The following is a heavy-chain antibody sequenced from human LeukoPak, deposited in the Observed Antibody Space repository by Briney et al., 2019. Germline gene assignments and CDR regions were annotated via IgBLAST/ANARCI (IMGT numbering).Heavy chain of an antibody. CDR2: INPNSGGT. J-gene: IGHJ4*02. Sequence: ASVKVSCKASEYTFTAYYMHWVRQAPGQGLEWMGWINPNSGGTNYAQKFQGRVTMTRDTSISTAYMELSRLRSDDTAVYYCARDGYNSWYFDYWGQGTLVTVSS. D-gene: IGHD5-24*01. CDR3: ARDGYNSWYFDY. CDR1: EYTFTAYY. V-gene: IGHV1-2*02.